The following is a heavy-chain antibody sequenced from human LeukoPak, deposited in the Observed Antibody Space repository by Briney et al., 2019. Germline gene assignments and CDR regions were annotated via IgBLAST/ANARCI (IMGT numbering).Heavy chain of an antibody. V-gene: IGHV4-34*01. CDR3: ARGLVPAATSYYFDY. Sequence: SETLSLTCAVYGGSFSGYYWSWIRQPPGKGLEWIGEINHSGSASYNPSLKSRVTISVDTSKNQFSLKLSSVTAADTAVYYCARGLVPAATSYYFDYWGQGTLVTVSS. J-gene: IGHJ4*02. D-gene: IGHD2-2*01. CDR2: INHSGSA. CDR1: GGSFSGYY.